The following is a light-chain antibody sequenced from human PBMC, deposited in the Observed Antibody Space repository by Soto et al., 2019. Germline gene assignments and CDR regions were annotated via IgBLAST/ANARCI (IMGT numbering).Light chain of an antibody. CDR2: EGS. J-gene: IGLJ1*01. CDR1: RSDVGNYNL. V-gene: IGLV2-23*01. CDR3: CSYVGSSAYV. Sequence: QSALTQPASVSGSPGQSITISCTEIRSDVGNYNLVSWYQQHPGKAPKLIIYEGSKRPSGVSNRFSGPKSGNTASLTISGLQAEDEADYYCCSYVGSSAYVFGTGTKLTVL.